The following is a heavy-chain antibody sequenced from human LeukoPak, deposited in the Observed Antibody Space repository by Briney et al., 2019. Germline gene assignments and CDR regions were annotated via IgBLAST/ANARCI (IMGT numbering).Heavy chain of an antibody. Sequence: PGGSLRLSCAASGFTFSSYGMHWVRQAPGKGLEWVAVISYDGSNKYYADSVKGRFTISRDNSKNTLYLQMNSLRAEDTAVYYCAKESRVGARRAPLRGPFDYWGQGTLVTVSS. CDR3: AKESRVGARRAPLRGPFDY. J-gene: IGHJ4*02. D-gene: IGHD1-26*01. CDR1: GFTFSSYG. V-gene: IGHV3-30*18. CDR2: ISYDGSNK.